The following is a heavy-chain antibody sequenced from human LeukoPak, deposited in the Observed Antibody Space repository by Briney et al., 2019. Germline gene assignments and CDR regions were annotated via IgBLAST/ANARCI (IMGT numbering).Heavy chain of an antibody. CDR1: SHSITYNY. V-gene: IGHV4-38-2*02. J-gene: IGHJ4*02. CDR2: VSQRGIT. CDR3: AGTKHWLSFDY. D-gene: IGHD6-19*01. Sequence: PSETLSLTCTVSSHSITYNYCGWIRQSPGKGLEWLGSVSQRGITYYNPSLQSRVTMSRDTSNNQFSLRLNSVTAADAAVYYCAGTKHWLSFDYWGQGILVTASS.